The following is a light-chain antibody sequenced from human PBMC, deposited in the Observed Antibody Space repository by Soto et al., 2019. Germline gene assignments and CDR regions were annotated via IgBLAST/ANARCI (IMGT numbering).Light chain of an antibody. J-gene: IGLJ3*02. CDR3: SSYTTSSTGV. CDR2: DVS. Sequence: QSALTQPASVSGSPGQSITISCTGTSSDVGGYNYVSWFQQHPGKAPKLMIYDVSTRPSGVSNRVSGSKSGNTAALTISGLQAEDEADYYCSSYTTSSTGVFGGGTKLTVL. V-gene: IGLV2-14*01. CDR1: SSDVGGYNY.